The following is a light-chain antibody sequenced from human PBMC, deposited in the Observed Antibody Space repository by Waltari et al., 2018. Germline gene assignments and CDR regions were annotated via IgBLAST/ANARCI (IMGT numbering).Light chain of an antibody. V-gene: IGKV2-28*01. J-gene: IGKJ1*01. Sequence: DIVMTQSPLSLPVSPGEPASISCRSSQSLLHSSGYTFLDWYVQKPGQAPQLLIYFVSDRASGVPDRFSGSGSGTDFTLKISRVEAEDVGLYYYMQARQTPWTFGQGTKVEIK. CDR3: MQARQTPWT. CDR2: FVS. CDR1: QSLLHSSGYTF.